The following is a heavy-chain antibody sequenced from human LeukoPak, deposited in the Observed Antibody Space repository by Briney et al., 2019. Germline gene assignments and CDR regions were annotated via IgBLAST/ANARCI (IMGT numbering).Heavy chain of an antibody. J-gene: IGHJ5*02. D-gene: IGHD2-2*01. Sequence: SETLSLTCTVSGGSISSYYWSWIRQPPGKGLEWIGYIYYSGGTNYNPSLKSRVTISVDKSKNQFSLKLSSVTAADTAVYYCARAGVDCSTTTCEGPNWFDPWGQGTLVTVSS. CDR1: GGSISSYY. CDR3: ARAGVDCSTTTCEGPNWFDP. CDR2: IYYSGGT. V-gene: IGHV4-59*12.